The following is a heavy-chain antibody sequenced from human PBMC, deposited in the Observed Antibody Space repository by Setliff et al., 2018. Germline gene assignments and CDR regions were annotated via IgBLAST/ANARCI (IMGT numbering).Heavy chain of an antibody. J-gene: IGHJ4*02. Sequence: SVKVSCKASGGTFSSYAISWVRQAPGQGLEWMGGIIPIFGTANYAQKFQGRVTITADESTSTAYMELSSLTSDDTAVYYCARRVSYDSSGYPLGYWGQGTLVTVSS. CDR1: GGTFSSYA. V-gene: IGHV1-69*13. CDR2: IIPIFGTA. CDR3: ARRVSYDSSGYPLGY. D-gene: IGHD3-22*01.